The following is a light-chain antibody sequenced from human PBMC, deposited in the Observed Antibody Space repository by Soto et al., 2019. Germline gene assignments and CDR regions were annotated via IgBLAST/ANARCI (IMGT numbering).Light chain of an antibody. J-gene: IGLJ2*01. CDR2: NNN. Sequence: QSVLTQPPSASGTPGQRVTISCSGSSSNIGTNTVNWYQQLPGTAPKLLIYNNNQRPSGVPDRYSGSKSGTSASLAISGLEPEDEDEYYYAAWDDSRNGPVVFGGGTKLTVL. CDR1: SSNIGTNT. CDR3: AAWDDSRNGPVV. V-gene: IGLV1-44*01.